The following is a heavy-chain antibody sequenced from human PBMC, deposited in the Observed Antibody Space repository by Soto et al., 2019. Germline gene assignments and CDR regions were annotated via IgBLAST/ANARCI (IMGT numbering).Heavy chain of an antibody. CDR3: ARAEGGNYYGMDV. CDR2: IYHSGST. V-gene: IGHV4-4*02. CDR1: GGSISSSNL. J-gene: IGHJ6*02. D-gene: IGHD3-16*01. Sequence: SETLSLTCAVSGGSISSSNLWSCVRQPPGKGLEWIGEIYHSGSTNYNLSLKSRVTISVDKSKNQFSLKLSSVTAADTAVYYCARAEGGNYYGMDVWGQGTTVTVYS.